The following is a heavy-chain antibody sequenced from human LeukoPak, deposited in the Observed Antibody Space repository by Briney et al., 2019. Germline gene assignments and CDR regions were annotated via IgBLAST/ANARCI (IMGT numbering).Heavy chain of an antibody. CDR3: AKPLSAASGTDFDY. D-gene: IGHD6-13*01. J-gene: IGHJ4*02. CDR1: GFTFSSYG. CDR2: ISGSGTAT. V-gene: IGHV3-23*01. Sequence: GGSLRLSCAASGFTFSSYGMHWVRQAPGKGLQWVSAISGSGTATYYADSVKGRFTISRDNSKNTLYLQMNSLRAEDTAVYYCAKPLSAASGTDFDYWGQGTLVTVSS.